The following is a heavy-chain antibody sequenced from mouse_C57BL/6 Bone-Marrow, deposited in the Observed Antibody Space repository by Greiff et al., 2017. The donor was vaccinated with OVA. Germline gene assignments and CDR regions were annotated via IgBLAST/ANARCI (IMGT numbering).Heavy chain of an antibody. J-gene: IGHJ2*01. CDR2: ISSGGSYT. CDR1: GFTFSSYG. V-gene: IGHV5-6*02. Sequence: DVMLVESGGDLVKPGGSLKLSCAASGFTFSSYGMSWVRQTPDKRLEWVATISSGGSYTYYPDSVKGRFTISRDNAKNTLYLQMSSLKSEDTAMYYCATFYFDYWGQGTTLTVSS. CDR3: ATFYFDY.